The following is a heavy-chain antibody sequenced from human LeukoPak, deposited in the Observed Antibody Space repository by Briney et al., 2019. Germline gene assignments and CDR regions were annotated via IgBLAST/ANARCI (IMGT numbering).Heavy chain of an antibody. V-gene: IGHV3-7*03. CDR3: ARVLYDSSGFYSGAFDY. D-gene: IGHD3-22*01. Sequence: GGSLRLSCAASGFTFSSYAMSWVRQAPGKGLEWVANIKQDGSEKYYVDSVKGRFTISRDNAKNSLYLQMNSLRAEDTAVYYCARVLYDSSGFYSGAFDYWGQGTLVTVSS. J-gene: IGHJ4*02. CDR1: GFTFSSYA. CDR2: IKQDGSEK.